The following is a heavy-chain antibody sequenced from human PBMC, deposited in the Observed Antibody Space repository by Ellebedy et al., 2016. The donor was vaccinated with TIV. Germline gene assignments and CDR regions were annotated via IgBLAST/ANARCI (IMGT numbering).Heavy chain of an antibody. CDR1: GGSFSGYY. Sequence: SETLSLXCAVYGGSFSGYYWSWIRQPPGKGLEWIGEINHSGSTNYNPSLKSRVTISVDTSKNQFSLKLSSVTAADTAVYYCARLGITIFGVVWGQGTLVTVSS. CDR3: ARLGITIFGVV. CDR2: INHSGST. J-gene: IGHJ4*02. V-gene: IGHV4-34*01. D-gene: IGHD3-3*01.